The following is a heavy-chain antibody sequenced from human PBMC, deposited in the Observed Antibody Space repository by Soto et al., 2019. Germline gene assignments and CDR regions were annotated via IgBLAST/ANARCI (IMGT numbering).Heavy chain of an antibody. CDR1: GGTFSSYA. J-gene: IGHJ4*02. Sequence: QVQLVQSGAEVKKPGSSVKVSCKASGGTFSSYAISWVRQAPGQGLEWMGGIIPIFGTANYAQKFQGRVTITADESTSTAEMELSSLGSEDTAVYYCARAPVLRYFDWLLYFDYWGQGTLVTVSS. CDR3: ARAPVLRYFDWLLYFDY. CDR2: IIPIFGTA. V-gene: IGHV1-69*01. D-gene: IGHD3-9*01.